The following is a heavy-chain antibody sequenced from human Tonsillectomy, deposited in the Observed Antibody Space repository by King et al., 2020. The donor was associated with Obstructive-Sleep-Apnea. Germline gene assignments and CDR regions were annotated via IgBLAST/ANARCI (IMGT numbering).Heavy chain of an antibody. V-gene: IGHV3-11*01. Sequence: VQLVESGGGLVKPGGSLRLSCAASGFIFSDYYMSWIRQAPGKGLEWVSYISTSGSAIYYTDSVKGRFTISRDNAKDSLYLQVNSLRVEDTAVYYCAREPHYCGSVSLDYWGQGTLVTVSS. D-gene: IGHD3-10*01. CDR1: GFIFSDYY. CDR3: AREPHYCGSVSLDY. J-gene: IGHJ4*02. CDR2: ISTSGSAI.